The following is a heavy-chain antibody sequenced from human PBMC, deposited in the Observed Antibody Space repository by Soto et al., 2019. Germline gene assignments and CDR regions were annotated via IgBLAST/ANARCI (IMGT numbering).Heavy chain of an antibody. V-gene: IGHV2-5*01. Sequence: QITLKESGPTLVQPTQTLTLTCTFSGFSLTDTGATVGWNRQAPGKGLEWLALIYWYDDKRYNPSLKNGLTISKDTSRNPVIPTLSNLGPVDSATYYCARSHFGILPGPFDSWGPGTLVTVSS. CDR2: IYWYDDK. J-gene: IGHJ5*01. D-gene: IGHD3-9*01. CDR1: GFSLTDTGAT. CDR3: ARSHFGILPGPFDS.